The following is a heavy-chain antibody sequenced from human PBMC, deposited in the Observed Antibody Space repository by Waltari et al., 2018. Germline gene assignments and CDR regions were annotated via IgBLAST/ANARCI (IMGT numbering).Heavy chain of an antibody. V-gene: IGHV4-59*01. D-gene: IGHD2-15*01. Sequence: QVQLQESGPGLVKPSETLSLTCTVSGGSISSSYWRWIRQPPGKGLEWIGYIYYSGSTNYNPSLKSRVTISVDTSKNQFSLKLSSVTAADTAVYYCARLSIAAYYYYGMDVWGQGTTVTVSS. CDR2: IYYSGST. CDR1: GGSISSSY. J-gene: IGHJ6*02. CDR3: ARLSIAAYYYYGMDV.